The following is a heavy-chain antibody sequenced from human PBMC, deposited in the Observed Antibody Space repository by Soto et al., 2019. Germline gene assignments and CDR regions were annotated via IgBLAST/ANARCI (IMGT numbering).Heavy chain of an antibody. CDR1: GYTFTSYG. D-gene: IGHD6-6*01. J-gene: IGHJ3*02. V-gene: IGHV1-18*01. CDR3: AREGGAARSNHAFDI. CDR2: ISAYNGNT. Sequence: QVQLVQSGAEVKKPGASVKVSCKASGYTFTSYGISWVRQAPGQGLEWMGWISAYNGNTNYAQKLQGRVTLTPDPSTSTAYMERRSLRSDDTAVYYWAREGGAARSNHAFDIWGQGTMVTVSS.